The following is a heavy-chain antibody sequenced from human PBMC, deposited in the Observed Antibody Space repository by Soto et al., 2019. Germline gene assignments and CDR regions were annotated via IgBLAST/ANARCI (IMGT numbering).Heavy chain of an antibody. Sequence: ASVKVSCKASGYTFTSYGISWVRQAPGQGLEWMGWISAYNGNTNYAQKLQGRVTMTQDTSKSTAYMERRSLRSDDTAVYYCARDRGYSSRRGDFDYWGQGTLVTVSS. J-gene: IGHJ4*02. CDR2: ISAYNGNT. V-gene: IGHV1-18*01. D-gene: IGHD6-13*01. CDR1: GYTFTSYG. CDR3: ARDRGYSSRRGDFDY.